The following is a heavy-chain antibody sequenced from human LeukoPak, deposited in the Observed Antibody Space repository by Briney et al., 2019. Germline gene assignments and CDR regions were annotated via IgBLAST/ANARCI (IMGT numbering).Heavy chain of an antibody. J-gene: IGHJ4*02. CDR2: ISSNGGTT. CDR3: VKGGYSSGWFPYSFDY. D-gene: IGHD6-19*01. Sequence: GGSLRLSCSASGFTFSSYDMFWGRQAPGKGLEYVSVISSNGGTTYYADSVKGRFTISRDNSKNTLYLQMTSLRPEDTAVYYCVKGGYSSGWFPYSFDYWGQGTLVTVSS. V-gene: IGHV3-64D*09. CDR1: GFTFSSYD.